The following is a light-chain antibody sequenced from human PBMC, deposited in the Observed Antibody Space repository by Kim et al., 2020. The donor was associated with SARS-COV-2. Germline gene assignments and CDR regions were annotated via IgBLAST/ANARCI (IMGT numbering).Light chain of an antibody. J-gene: IGLJ2*01. CDR3: QVWDSSTVV. CDR2: RDS. V-gene: IGLV3-9*01. CDR1: NIGSKN. Sequence: SVALGQTARITCGGNNIGSKNVHWYQQKPCQAPVLVIYRDSNRPSVIPERFSGSNSGNTATLTISRAQAGDEADYYCQVWDSSTVVFGGGTQLTVL.